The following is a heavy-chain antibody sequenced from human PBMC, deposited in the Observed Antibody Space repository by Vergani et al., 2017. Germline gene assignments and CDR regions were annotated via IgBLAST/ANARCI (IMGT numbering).Heavy chain of an antibody. J-gene: IGHJ6*02. CDR2: ISGSGGST. CDR3: AKDGKYYYDSSGYYFTPDV. CDR1: GFTFSSYA. D-gene: IGHD3-22*01. V-gene: IGHV3-23*04. Sequence: EVQLVESGGGLVQPGGSLRLSCAASGFTFSSYAMSWVRQAPGKGLEWVSAISGSGGSTYYADSVKGRFTISRDNSKNTLYLQMNSLRAEDTAVYYCAKDGKYYYDSSGYYFTPDVWGQGTTVTVSS.